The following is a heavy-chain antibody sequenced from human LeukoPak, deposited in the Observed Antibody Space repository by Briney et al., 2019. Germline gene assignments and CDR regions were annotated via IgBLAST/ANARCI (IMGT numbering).Heavy chain of an antibody. CDR2: IGSSGSII. Sequence: GGSLRLSCAASGFTFSDYYMSWIRQAPGKGLERIAYIGSSGSIIYYADSVKGRFTISRDNAKISLYLQMNSLRAEDTAVYYCAREVGYCDSTSCYGYFDYWGQGTLVTVSS. J-gene: IGHJ4*02. CDR3: AREVGYCDSTSCYGYFDY. CDR1: GFTFSDYY. V-gene: IGHV3-11*04. D-gene: IGHD2-2*03.